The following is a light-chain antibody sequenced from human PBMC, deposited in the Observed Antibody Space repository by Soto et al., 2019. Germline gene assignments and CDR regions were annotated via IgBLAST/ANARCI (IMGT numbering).Light chain of an antibody. Sequence: DIQMTQSPSTLSASVGDRVTITCRASQTIGNWLAWYQQKAGKAPKLLIYKASSLERGIPSRFRGSGAGPEFTLTLRSLQPDYFSSCYCQQYNGTFGQGIKVEIK. CDR1: QTIGNW. CDR3: QQYNGT. J-gene: IGKJ1*01. V-gene: IGKV1-5*03. CDR2: KAS.